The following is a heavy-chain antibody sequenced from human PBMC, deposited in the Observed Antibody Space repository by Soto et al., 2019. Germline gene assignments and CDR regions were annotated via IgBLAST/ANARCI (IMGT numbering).Heavy chain of an antibody. V-gene: IGHV4-34*01. CDR3: ARGGTPVITSRGAYWYFDL. D-gene: IGHD3-10*01. CDR2: INHSGST. CDR1: GGSFSGYY. J-gene: IGHJ2*01. Sequence: LSLTCAVSGGSFSGYYWSWIRQPPGKGLEWIGEINHSGSTNYNPSLKSRVTISVDTSKNQFSLKLSSVTAADTAVYYCARGGTPVITSRGAYWYFDLWGRGTLVTVSS.